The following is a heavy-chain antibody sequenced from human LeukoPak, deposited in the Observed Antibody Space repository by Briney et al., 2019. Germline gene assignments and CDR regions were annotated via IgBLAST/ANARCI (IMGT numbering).Heavy chain of an antibody. J-gene: IGHJ4*02. CDR1: GFTFSSYS. Sequence: GGSLRLSCAASGFTFSSYSMNWVRQAPGKGLEWVSSISSSSSYIYYADSVKGRFTISRDNAKNSLYLQMSSLRAEDTAEYYCARDLVAIVGATPGDYWGQGTLVTVSS. V-gene: IGHV3-21*01. CDR2: ISSSSSYI. CDR3: ARDLVAIVGATPGDY. D-gene: IGHD1-26*01.